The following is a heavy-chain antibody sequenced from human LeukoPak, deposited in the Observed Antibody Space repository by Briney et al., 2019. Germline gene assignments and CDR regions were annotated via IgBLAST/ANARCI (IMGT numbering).Heavy chain of an antibody. CDR1: GGSFSGYY. Sequence: SETLSLTCAVYGGSFSGYYWSWIRQPPGKGLEWIWEINHSGSTNFNPSLKSRVTISVDTSKNQFSLKLSSVTAADTAVYYCASQNYDILTAGYYFDYWGQGTLVTVSS. CDR2: INHSGST. V-gene: IGHV4-34*01. J-gene: IGHJ4*02. CDR3: ASQNYDILTAGYYFDY. D-gene: IGHD3-9*01.